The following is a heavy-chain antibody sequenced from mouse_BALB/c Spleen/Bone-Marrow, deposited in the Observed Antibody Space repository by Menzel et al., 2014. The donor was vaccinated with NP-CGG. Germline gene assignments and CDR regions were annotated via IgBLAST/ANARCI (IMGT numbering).Heavy chain of an antibody. CDR3: ARWGDGYPFYGMDY. CDR2: IYPGGGYS. CDR1: GYTFTNNW. Sequence: QVQLQLSGAELVRPGTSVKISCKASGYTFTNNWLGWIKQRPGHGLEWIGDIYPGGGYSNYNEKFKGKVTLTADTSSSTAYMQLSSLTSEDSAVHFCARWGDGYPFYGMDYWGQGTSVTVSS. V-gene: IGHV1-63*02. D-gene: IGHD2-3*01. J-gene: IGHJ4*01.